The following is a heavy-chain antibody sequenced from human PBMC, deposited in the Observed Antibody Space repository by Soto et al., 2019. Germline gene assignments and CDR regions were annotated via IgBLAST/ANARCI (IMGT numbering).Heavy chain of an antibody. V-gene: IGHV4-39*01. CDR2: IYYSGRT. J-gene: IGHJ5*02. CDR1: GESISSSSYY. Sequence: SETLSLTCIVSGESISSSSYYWGWIRQPPGKGLEWIGSIYYSGRTYYNPSFKSRVTISTDTSTSTAYMELRSLRSDDTAVYYCARYGWHWFDPWGQGTLVTVSS. CDR3: ARYGWHWFDP. D-gene: IGHD4-17*01.